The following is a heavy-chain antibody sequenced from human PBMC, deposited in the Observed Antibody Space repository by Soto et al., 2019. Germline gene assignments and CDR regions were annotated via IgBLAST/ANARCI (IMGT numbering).Heavy chain of an antibody. Sequence: PLSLPSTVAGGSISSTSYCWALIRKSAGKGLEWIGRIYATGTTDYNPSLKSRVMMSVDTSKKQFSLKLRSVTAADTAVYYCVRDGTRTFRTCSAPWGKGT. D-gene: IGHD1-1*01. CDR2: IYATGTT. CDR3: VRDGTRTFRTCSAP. V-gene: IGHV4-61*02. J-gene: IGHJ5*02. CDR1: GGSISSTSYC.